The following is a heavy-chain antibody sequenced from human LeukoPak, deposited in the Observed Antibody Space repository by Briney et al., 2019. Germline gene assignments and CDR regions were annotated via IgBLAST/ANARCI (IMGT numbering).Heavy chain of an antibody. CDR3: ARPSSSWYRGWFDP. Sequence: GASVKVSCKASGYTFTGYYMHWVRQAPGQGLEWMGWINPNSGGTNYAQKFQGRVTMTRDTFISTAYMELSRLRSDDTAVYYCARPSSSWYRGWFDPWGQGTLVTVSS. CDR1: GYTFTGYY. J-gene: IGHJ5*02. V-gene: IGHV1-2*02. D-gene: IGHD6-13*01. CDR2: INPNSGGT.